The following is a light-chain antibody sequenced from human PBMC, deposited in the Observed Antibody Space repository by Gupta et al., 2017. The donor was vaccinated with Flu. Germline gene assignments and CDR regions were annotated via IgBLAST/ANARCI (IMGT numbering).Light chain of an antibody. V-gene: IGKV3-11*01. CDR2: DAS. CDR1: QSVSSY. J-gene: IGKJ2*01. Sequence: TLSLSPGERATLSCRASQSVSSYLAWYQQKPGQAPRLLIYDASNRATGIPARFSGSGAGTDFTLTISSLEPEDFAVYYCQQRSNWPPLYTFGQGTKLEIK. CDR3: QQRSNWPPLYT.